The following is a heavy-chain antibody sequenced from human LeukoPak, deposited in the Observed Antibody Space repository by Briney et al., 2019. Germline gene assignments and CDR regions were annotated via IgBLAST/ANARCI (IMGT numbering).Heavy chain of an antibody. Sequence: ASVKVSCKASGYTFTTYAMHWVRQAPGQRLEWMGWINAGNGNAKYSQKFQGRVTITRDTSASTAYMELSSLRSEDTAVYYCARDPNYYGMDVWGQGTTVTVSS. J-gene: IGHJ6*02. CDR2: INAGNGNA. CDR1: GYTFTTYA. V-gene: IGHV1-3*01. CDR3: ARDPNYYGMDV.